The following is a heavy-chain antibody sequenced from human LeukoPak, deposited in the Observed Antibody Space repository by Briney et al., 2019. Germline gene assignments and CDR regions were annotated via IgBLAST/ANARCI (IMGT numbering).Heavy chain of an antibody. CDR2: IYYSGST. CDR3: ARVSRGFGELLDAFDI. V-gene: IGHV4-30-4*01. CDR1: GGSISSGDYY. Sequence: SQTLSLTCTVSGGSISSGDYYWSWIRQPPGKGLEWIGYIYYSGSTYYNPSLKSRVTISVDTSKNQFSLKLSSVTAADTAVYYCARVSRGFGELLDAFDIWGQGTMVTVSS. D-gene: IGHD3-10*01. J-gene: IGHJ3*02.